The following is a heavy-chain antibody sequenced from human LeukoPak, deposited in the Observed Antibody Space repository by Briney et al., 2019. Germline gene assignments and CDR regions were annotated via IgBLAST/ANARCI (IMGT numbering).Heavy chain of an antibody. D-gene: IGHD1-26*01. CDR1: GGSFSGYY. Sequence: SETLSLTCAVYGGSFSGYYWNWIRQPPGKGLEWIGEINHSGSTNYNPPLKSRVTMSLDASKNQFSLELNSVTPADTAVYYCARGGNYWPQWWFDPWGRGTLVSVSS. CDR2: INHSGST. V-gene: IGHV4-34*01. CDR3: ARGGNYWPQWWFDP. J-gene: IGHJ5*02.